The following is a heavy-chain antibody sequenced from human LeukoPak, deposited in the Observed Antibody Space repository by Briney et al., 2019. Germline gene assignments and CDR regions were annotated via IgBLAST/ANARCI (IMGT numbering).Heavy chain of an antibody. J-gene: IGHJ3*02. CDR2: LLYDRSNK. V-gene: IGHV3-30-3*01. CDR1: GFTFSSYA. D-gene: IGHD2/OR15-2a*01. Sequence: GRSLRLSCAASGFTFSSYALHWVRQAPGKGLEWVAVLLYDRSNKYYADSVKGRFTISRDNSKNTLYLQMNSLRPEDTAVYYCARDENLVIWGQGTMVTVSS. CDR3: ARDENLVI.